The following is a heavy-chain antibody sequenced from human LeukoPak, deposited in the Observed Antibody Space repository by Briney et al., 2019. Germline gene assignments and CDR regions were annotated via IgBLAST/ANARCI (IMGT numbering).Heavy chain of an antibody. CDR1: GFTSDEYT. Sequence: PGGSLRLSCAASGFTSDEYTMHWVRQAPGKGLEWVSGISWKSGTIGYADSVKGRFTISRDNAKNSLYLQMNSLRVEDMALYYCVKARRDGYNSWGIFDYWGQGTLVTVSS. J-gene: IGHJ4*02. CDR3: VKARRDGYNSWGIFDY. D-gene: IGHD5-24*01. V-gene: IGHV3-9*02. CDR2: ISWKSGTI.